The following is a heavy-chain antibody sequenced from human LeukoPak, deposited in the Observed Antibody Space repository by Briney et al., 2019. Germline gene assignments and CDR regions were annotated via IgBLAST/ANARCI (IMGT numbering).Heavy chain of an antibody. CDR2: INPNSGGT. CDR1: GYTFTGYY. CDR3: ARPQGGYDYVDFDY. Sequence: ASVKVSCKASGYTFTGYYMHWVRQAHGQGLEWMGWINPNSGGTNYAQKFQGRVTMTRDTSISTAYMELSRLRSDDTAVYYCARPQGGYDYVDFDYWGQGTLVTVSS. V-gene: IGHV1-2*02. D-gene: IGHD5-12*01. J-gene: IGHJ4*02.